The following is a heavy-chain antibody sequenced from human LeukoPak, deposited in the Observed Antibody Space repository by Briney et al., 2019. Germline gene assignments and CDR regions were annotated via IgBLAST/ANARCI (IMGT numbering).Heavy chain of an antibody. CDR3: ARIAAAGTVDWFDP. CDR2: INHSGST. CDR1: GGSISSSSYY. J-gene: IGHJ5*02. Sequence: SETLSLTCTVSGGSISSSSYYWGWIRQPPGKGLEWIGEINHSGSTNYNPSLKSRVTISVDTSKKQFSLKLSSVTAADTAVYYCARIAAAGTVDWFDPWGQGTLVTVSS. V-gene: IGHV4-39*07. D-gene: IGHD6-13*01.